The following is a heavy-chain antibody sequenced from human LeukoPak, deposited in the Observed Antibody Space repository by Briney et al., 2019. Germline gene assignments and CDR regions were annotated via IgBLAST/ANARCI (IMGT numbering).Heavy chain of an antibody. D-gene: IGHD6-13*01. CDR1: GGSISRYY. J-gene: IGHJ5*02. V-gene: IGHV4-59*01. CDR2: ISYSGST. Sequence: SETLSLTCTVSGGSISRYYWSWVRQPPGKGLDWIGYISYSGSTNYNPSLKSRVTISVDTSKNQFSLKLSSVTAADTAVYYCARNTIAAAGSYNWFDPWGQGTLVTVSS. CDR3: ARNTIAAAGSYNWFDP.